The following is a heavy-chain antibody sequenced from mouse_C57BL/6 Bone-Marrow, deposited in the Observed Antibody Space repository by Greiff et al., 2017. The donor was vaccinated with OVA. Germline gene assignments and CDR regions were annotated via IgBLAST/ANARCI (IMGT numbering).Heavy chain of an antibody. Sequence: EVKLVESGPGMVKPSQSLSLTCTVTGYSITSGYDWHWIRHFPGNKLEWMGYISYSGSTNYNPSLKSRISITHDTSKNHFFLKLNSVTTEDTATYYCAREDYGSSYWYFDVWGTGTMVTVSS. D-gene: IGHD1-1*01. CDR3: AREDYGSSYWYFDV. J-gene: IGHJ1*03. CDR1: GYSITSGYD. V-gene: IGHV3-1*01. CDR2: ISYSGST.